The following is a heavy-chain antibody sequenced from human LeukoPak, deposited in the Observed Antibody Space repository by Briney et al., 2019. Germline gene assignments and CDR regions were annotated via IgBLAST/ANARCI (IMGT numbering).Heavy chain of an antibody. CDR3: ATQIVVVPAAMMSGGHY. J-gene: IGHJ4*02. CDR2: FDPEDGET. V-gene: IGHV1-24*01. D-gene: IGHD2-2*01. Sequence: ASVKVSCKVSGYTLTELSMYWVRQAPGKGLEWMGGFDPEDGETIYAQKFQGRFTMTEDTSTDTAYMELSSLGSEDTAVYYCATQIVVVPAAMMSGGHYWGQGTLVTVSS. CDR1: GYTLTELS.